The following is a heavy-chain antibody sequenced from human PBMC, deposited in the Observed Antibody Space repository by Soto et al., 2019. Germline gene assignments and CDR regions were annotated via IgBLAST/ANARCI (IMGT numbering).Heavy chain of an antibody. Sequence: SETLSLTCAVYGGSFSGYYWSWIRQPPGKGLEWIGEINHSGSTNYNPSLKSRVTISVDTSKNQFSLKLSSVTAADTAVYYCARGLPPLRWRNWIDPWGQGTLVTVSS. CDR1: GGSFSGYY. CDR3: ARGLPPLRWRNWIDP. CDR2: INHSGST. D-gene: IGHD4-17*01. J-gene: IGHJ5*02. V-gene: IGHV4-34*01.